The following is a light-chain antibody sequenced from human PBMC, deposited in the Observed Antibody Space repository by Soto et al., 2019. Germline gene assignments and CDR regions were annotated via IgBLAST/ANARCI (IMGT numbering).Light chain of an antibody. CDR3: QQYNNWPRT. J-gene: IGKJ1*01. V-gene: IGKV3-20*01. CDR1: QSISSNY. CDR2: DAS. Sequence: IVLTQSPGTLSLSPWERATLSCRASQSISSNYLAWYQHKPGQAPRLLIYDASSKATGTPDRFSGSGSGTDFTLTISSLQSEDFAVYYCQQYNNWPRTFGQGTKVDIK.